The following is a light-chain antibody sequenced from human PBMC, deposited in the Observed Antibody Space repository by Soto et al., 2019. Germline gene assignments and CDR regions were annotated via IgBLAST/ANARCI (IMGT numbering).Light chain of an antibody. J-gene: IGKJ3*01. CDR1: QSISSW. Sequence: DIGVTPSASTVSETVGGTVSRTCRAIQSISSWLAWYQQKPGKAPKLLIYKASSLEGGVPSRFSGSGSGTESTLTISSLQPEDFATYYCQQYYRYPPACGPGTKVDIK. V-gene: IGKV1-5*03. CDR3: QQYYRYPPA. CDR2: KAS.